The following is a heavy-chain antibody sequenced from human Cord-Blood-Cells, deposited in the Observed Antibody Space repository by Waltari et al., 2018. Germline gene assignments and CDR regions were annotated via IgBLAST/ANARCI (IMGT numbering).Heavy chain of an antibody. V-gene: IGHV3-30*04. CDR2: ISYDGSNK. D-gene: IGHD2-21*01. CDR1: GFTFSSYA. J-gene: IGHJ3*02. CDR3: ARVSSINAFDI. Sequence: QVQLVESGGGVVQPGRSLRLSWAASGFTFSSYALSWGRQAPGKGLEWVAVISYDGSNKYYADSVKGRFTISRDNSKNTLYLQMNSLRAEDTAVYYCARVSSINAFDIWGQGTMVTDSS.